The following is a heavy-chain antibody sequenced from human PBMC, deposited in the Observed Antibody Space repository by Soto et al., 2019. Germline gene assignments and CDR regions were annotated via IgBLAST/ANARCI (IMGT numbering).Heavy chain of an antibody. CDR2: IVVGSGLT. J-gene: IGHJ3*02. V-gene: IGHV1-58*01. D-gene: IGHD5-18*01. Sequence: QMQLVQSGPEVKKPGTSVKVSCKASGFTFTPSAVQWVRQARGQRPEWIGWIVVGSGLTNFAKKFQGRVTITRDMSTSTAFMELSSLRSDDTAVYYCAAGARGRWIRGAFDIWGQGTMVTVSS. CDR1: GFTFTPSA. CDR3: AAGARGRWIRGAFDI.